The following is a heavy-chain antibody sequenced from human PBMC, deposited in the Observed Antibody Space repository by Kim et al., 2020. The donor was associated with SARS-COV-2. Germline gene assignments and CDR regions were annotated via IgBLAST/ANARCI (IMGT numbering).Heavy chain of an antibody. CDR2: IYYSGST. CDR3: AGDRRPPLKFAY. V-gene: IGHV4-59*01. Sequence: SETLSLTCTVSGGSISSYYWSWIRQPPGKGLEWIGYIYYSGSTNYNPSLKSRVTISVDTSKNQFSLKLSSVTAADTAVYYCAGDRRPPLKFAYWGQGTLV. J-gene: IGHJ4*02. D-gene: IGHD6-6*01. CDR1: GGSISSYY.